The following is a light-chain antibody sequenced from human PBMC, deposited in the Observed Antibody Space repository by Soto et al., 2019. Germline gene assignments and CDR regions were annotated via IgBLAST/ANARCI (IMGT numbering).Light chain of an antibody. CDR2: EVT. V-gene: IGLV2-23*02. Sequence: QSALTQPASVSGSPGQSITISCTGTSSDVGSYNLVSWYQQHPGKAPKLIICEVTKRPSGVSSRFSGSKSGNTASLTISGLQADDEADYSCCSYASNSTYVFGTGTKLTVL. CDR3: CSYASNSTYV. CDR1: SSDVGSYNL. J-gene: IGLJ1*01.